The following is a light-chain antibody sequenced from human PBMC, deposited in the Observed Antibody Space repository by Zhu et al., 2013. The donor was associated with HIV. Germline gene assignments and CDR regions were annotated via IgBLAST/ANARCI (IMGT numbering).Light chain of an antibody. CDR2: AAS. CDR3: QQYIRWPPT. J-gene: IGKJ1*01. Sequence: IVLTQSPATLSLSPGETATLSCRASHDIKTYLVWYQQKPGRAPRLLISAASTRATGIPARFSGSGSGTDFTLTISSLEPEDFAIYYCQQYIRWPPTFGQGTKVGLK. CDR1: HDIKTY. V-gene: IGKV3-11*01.